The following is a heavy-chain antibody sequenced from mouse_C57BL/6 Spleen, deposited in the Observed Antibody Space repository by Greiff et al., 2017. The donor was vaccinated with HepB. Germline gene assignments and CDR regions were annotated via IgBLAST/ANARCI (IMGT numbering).Heavy chain of an antibody. CDR1: GYTFTSYW. Sequence: VQLQQSGAELVKPGASVKMSCKASGYTFTSYWITWVKQRPGQGLEWIGDIYPGSGSTNYNEKFKSKATLTVDTSSSTAYMQLSSLTSEDSAVYYWARRYYGSSFPFYFDYWGQGTTLTVSS. CDR3: ARRYYGSSFPFYFDY. V-gene: IGHV1-55*01. CDR2: IYPGSGST. D-gene: IGHD1-1*01. J-gene: IGHJ2*01.